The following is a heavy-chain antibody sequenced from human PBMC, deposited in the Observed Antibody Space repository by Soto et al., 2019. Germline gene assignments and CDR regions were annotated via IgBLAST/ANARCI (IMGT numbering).Heavy chain of an antibody. D-gene: IGHD6-19*01. V-gene: IGHV3-23*01. CDR1: GFTFSSYA. Sequence: PGGSLRLSCAASGFTFSSYAMNWARQAPGKGLEWVSSISGSGDSTYYADSVKGRFTISRENSNSTLSLQMNSLRAEDTAVYYCEKGLYRSGYLVFDFWGQGILVTVSS. J-gene: IGHJ4*02. CDR2: ISGSGDST. CDR3: EKGLYRSGYLVFDF.